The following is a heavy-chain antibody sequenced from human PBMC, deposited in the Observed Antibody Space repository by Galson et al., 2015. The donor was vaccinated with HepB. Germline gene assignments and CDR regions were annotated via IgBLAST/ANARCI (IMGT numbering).Heavy chain of an antibody. J-gene: IGHJ4*02. D-gene: IGHD2-15*01. Sequence: SLRLSCAASGFTFSSYSMNWVRQAPGKGLEWVSSISSSSSYIYYADSVKGRFTISRDNAKNSLYLQMNSLRAEDTAVYYCARDGAYCSGSSCYPLFDYWGQGTLVTVSS. CDR1: GFTFSSYS. CDR2: ISSSSSYI. CDR3: ARDGAYCSGSSCYPLFDY. V-gene: IGHV3-21*01.